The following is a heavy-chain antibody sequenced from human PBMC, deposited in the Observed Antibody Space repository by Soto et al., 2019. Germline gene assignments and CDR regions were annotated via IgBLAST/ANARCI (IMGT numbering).Heavy chain of an antibody. Sequence: NPXASLSLTCTVSGGSISSGTYYWTWIRHHPGKGLEWIGYIYYSGSTSYNPSLKSRVSISVDTSKNQFSLKLSSVTAADTAVYYCARDTMIIALDAFDIWGQGTMVTVSS. CDR3: ARDTMIIALDAFDI. D-gene: IGHD3-22*01. J-gene: IGHJ3*02. CDR1: GGSISSGTYY. V-gene: IGHV4-31*03. CDR2: IYYSGST.